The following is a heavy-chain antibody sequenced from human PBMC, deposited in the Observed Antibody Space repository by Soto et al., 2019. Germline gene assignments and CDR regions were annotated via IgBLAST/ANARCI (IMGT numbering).Heavy chain of an antibody. V-gene: IGHV3-23*01. CDR3: AGGTAPRITVLRGPPPMRGFDI. Sequence: GGSLRLSCAASGFTFSSYAMSWVRQAPGKGLEWVSGIISSGGNTYHADSVKGRFTIPRDNSKNTLYLQMNGLRAEDTALYYCAGGTAPRITVLRGPPPMRGFDIWGQGTMVTVSS. J-gene: IGHJ3*02. CDR2: IISSGGNT. CDR1: GFTFSSYA. D-gene: IGHD3-10*01.